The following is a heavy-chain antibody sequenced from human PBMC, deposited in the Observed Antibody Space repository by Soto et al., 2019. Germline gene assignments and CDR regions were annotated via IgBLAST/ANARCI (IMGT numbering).Heavy chain of an antibody. D-gene: IGHD3-22*01. V-gene: IGHV4-39*01. J-gene: IGHJ4*02. CDR3: ARSRSGYYSWFDY. CDR1: GGSISSSSYY. Sequence: PSETLSLTCTVSGGSISSSSYYWGWIRQPPGKGLEWIGSIYYSGSTHYNPSLKRRVTISADTSKNEFSLKLSSVTAADTAVYYCARSRSGYYSWFDYWGQGTLVTVSS. CDR2: IYYSGST.